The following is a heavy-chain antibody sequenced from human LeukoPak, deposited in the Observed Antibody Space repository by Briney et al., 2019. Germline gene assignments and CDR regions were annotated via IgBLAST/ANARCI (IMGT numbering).Heavy chain of an antibody. V-gene: IGHV4-34*01. J-gene: IGHJ3*01. Sequence: SEALSLTCAVYGGSFSGYYWSWIRQPPGKGLEWMGEINHSGSTNYNPSLKSRGTISVETSKNQLSLKQSCVTAAETAVDYYARGLLTMVREDVFDFWGQATIAAVSA. CDR1: GGSFSGYY. CDR2: INHSGST. CDR3: ARGLLTMVREDVFDF. D-gene: IGHD3-10*01.